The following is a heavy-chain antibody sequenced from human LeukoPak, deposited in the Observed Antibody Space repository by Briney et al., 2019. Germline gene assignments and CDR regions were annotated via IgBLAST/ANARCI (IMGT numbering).Heavy chain of an antibody. V-gene: IGHV1-18*01. CDR3: AKGRVIYYDTTGYRPDDSFDI. J-gene: IGHJ3*02. CDR2: ISTFNGHT. D-gene: IGHD3-22*01. CDR1: GYMFRNYG. Sequence: ASVKVSCKTSGYMFRNYGITWVRQAPGQGLEWMGWISTFNGHTKYTQSLRDRVTMTTDTSTGTIYMELRSLRSDDTAEYYCAKGRVIYYDTTGYRPDDSFDIWGQGTMVTVSS.